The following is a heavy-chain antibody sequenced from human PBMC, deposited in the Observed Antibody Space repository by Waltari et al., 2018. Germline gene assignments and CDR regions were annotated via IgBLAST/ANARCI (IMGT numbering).Heavy chain of an antibody. D-gene: IGHD1-26*01. CDR1: GGTFSSYA. J-gene: IGHJ6*02. V-gene: IGHV1-69*01. CDR3: ARGIVGATKYYYYGMDV. Sequence: QVQLVQSGAEVKKPGSSVKVSCKASGGTFSSYAISWVRQAPGQGLEWMGGIIPSCSTANYGQKVQGRVTITADESTSTAYMELSSLRSEDTAVYYCARGIVGATKYYYYGMDVWGQGTTVTVSS. CDR2: IIPSCSTA.